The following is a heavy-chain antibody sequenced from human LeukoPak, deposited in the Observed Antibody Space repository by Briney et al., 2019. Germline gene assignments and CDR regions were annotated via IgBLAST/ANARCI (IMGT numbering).Heavy chain of an antibody. CDR3: ARDANVVVPAATRGYYYYYYMDV. CDR2: IYYTGST. D-gene: IGHD2-2*01. V-gene: IGHV4-59*01. Sequence: SETLSLTCTVSGGSITNNYWSWIRQAPGKGLEWIGYIYYTGSTNYNPSLKSRVTISVDTSKNQFSLKLSSVTAADTAVYYCARDANVVVPAATRGYYYYYYMDVWGKGTTVTVSS. CDR1: GGSITNNY. J-gene: IGHJ6*03.